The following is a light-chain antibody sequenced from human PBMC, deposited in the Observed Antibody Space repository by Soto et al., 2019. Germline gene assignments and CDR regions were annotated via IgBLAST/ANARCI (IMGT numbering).Light chain of an antibody. CDR2: EVT. CDR3: SSYTTTNTYV. CDR1: SSDVGGYNY. J-gene: IGLJ1*01. Sequence: LTQPASVSGSPGQSITISCTGTSSDVGGYNYVSWYQQHPGKAPKLMIYEVTHRPSGVSNRFSGSKSGNTASLTISGLQAEDEADYYCSSYTTTNTYVFGTGTKVTVL. V-gene: IGLV2-14*01.